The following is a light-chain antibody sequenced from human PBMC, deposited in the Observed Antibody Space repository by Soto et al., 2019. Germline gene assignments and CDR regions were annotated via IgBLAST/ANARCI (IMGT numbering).Light chain of an antibody. J-gene: IGKJ1*01. CDR3: QQYYSYPRT. V-gene: IGKV1-8*01. CDR1: QGISSY. CDR2: ASS. Sequence: AIRMTQSPSSLSASTGDRVTITCRASQGISSYLAWDQQKPGKAPKLLIYASSTLQSGVPSRFSGNRSGTDFTLTISCLQSEDLATYYCQQYYSYPRTFGQGTKVEIK.